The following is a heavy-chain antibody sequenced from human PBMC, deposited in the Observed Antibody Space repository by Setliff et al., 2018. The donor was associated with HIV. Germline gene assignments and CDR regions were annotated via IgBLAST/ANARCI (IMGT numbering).Heavy chain of an antibody. Sequence: PSETLSLTCTVSGGFIGTYYWSWIRQSPGKGLEWIGSVYYTGTTDSNPSLKNRVTISVDTFKNTFSLKLSSVAAADTAVYYCAICGGDCYSLDYWGQGTLVTVSS. D-gene: IGHD2-21*02. V-gene: IGHV4-59*08. CDR2: VYYTGTT. CDR3: AICGGDCYSLDY. J-gene: IGHJ4*02. CDR1: GGFIGTYY.